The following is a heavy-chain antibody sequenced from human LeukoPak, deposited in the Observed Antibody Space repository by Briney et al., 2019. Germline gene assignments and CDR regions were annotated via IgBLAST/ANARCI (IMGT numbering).Heavy chain of an antibody. CDR1: GYTFTSYG. Sequence: ASVTVSCKASGYTFTSYGISWVRQAPGQGLEWMGWISAYNGNTNYAQKLQGRVTMTTDTSTSTAYMELRSLRSDDTAVYYCARGYDQLLLVAFDIWGQGTMVTVSS. J-gene: IGHJ3*02. D-gene: IGHD2-2*01. V-gene: IGHV1-18*04. CDR3: ARGYDQLLLVAFDI. CDR2: ISAYNGNT.